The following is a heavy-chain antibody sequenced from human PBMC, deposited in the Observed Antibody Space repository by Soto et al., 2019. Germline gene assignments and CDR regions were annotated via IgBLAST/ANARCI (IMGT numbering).Heavy chain of an antibody. Sequence: GGSLRLSCAASGFTFSNYGMHWVRQAPGKGLEWVAVIWHDGFNKFYGDSVKGRFAISRDNSQNALYLQMSSLRADDTALYYCARDDGTAVTSTGYSDYWGQGTPVTVSS. CDR3: ARDDGTAVTSTGYSDY. J-gene: IGHJ4*02. CDR1: GFTFSNYG. D-gene: IGHD6-19*01. V-gene: IGHV3-33*01. CDR2: IWHDGFNK.